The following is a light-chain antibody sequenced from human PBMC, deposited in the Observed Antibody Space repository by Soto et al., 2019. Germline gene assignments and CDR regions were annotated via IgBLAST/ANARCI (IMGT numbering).Light chain of an antibody. CDR3: QQYNRYSIA. Sequence: DVQRTESPSTLSATIGDKVTITCRASQSISDWLAWYQQKPGKAPKFLIYDASTLENGVPSRFSGSGSGTEFTLTISSLQPDDFATYYCQQYNRYSIAFGGGTKVEIK. CDR1: QSISDW. J-gene: IGKJ4*01. CDR2: DAS. V-gene: IGKV1-5*03.